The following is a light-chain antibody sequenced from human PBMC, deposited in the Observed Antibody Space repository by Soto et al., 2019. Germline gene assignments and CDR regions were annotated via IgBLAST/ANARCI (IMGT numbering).Light chain of an antibody. CDR2: DAS. CDR3: QQYGSIPWT. CDR1: ESVVSNY. J-gene: IGKJ1*01. V-gene: IGKV3-20*01. Sequence: EIVLTHSPGTLSLSPWERATLSCRATESVVSNYLAWYQLKPGQAPRLLIYDASSRATGIPDRFSGSGSGTDFTLTISRLEPEDFAVYYCQQYGSIPWTFGQGTKVDIK.